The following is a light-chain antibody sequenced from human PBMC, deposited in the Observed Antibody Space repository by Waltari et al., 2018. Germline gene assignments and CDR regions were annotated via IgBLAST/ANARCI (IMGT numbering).Light chain of an antibody. CDR3: CSYVGSNSYWV. CDR2: DIN. Sequence: QSALTQPPSASGSPGQSVTIPCTGTSSAVGAYNLVSWYQQHPDKAPKLIIYDINKRPSGVPDRFSGSKSGNTASLTISGLQAEDEEDYYCCSYVGSNSYWVFGGGTKLTVL. V-gene: IGLV2-11*01. J-gene: IGLJ3*02. CDR1: SSAVGAYNL.